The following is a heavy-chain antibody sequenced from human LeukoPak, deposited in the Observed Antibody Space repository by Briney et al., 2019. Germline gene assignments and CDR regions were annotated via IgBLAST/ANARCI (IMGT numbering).Heavy chain of an antibody. Sequence: GGSLRLAGEAAGLSPASFSIHCVRQAPGKGLEWVAVISYDGSFKYYADSVKGRFTISRDNSKNTLLLQMDSLRPEDTAMFYSVPRPVAGRLASWGQGNLVTVSS. CDR2: ISYDGSFK. CDR3: VPRPVAGRLAS. V-gene: IGHV3-30*04. J-gene: IGHJ4*02. CDR1: GLSPASFS. D-gene: IGHD6-19*01.